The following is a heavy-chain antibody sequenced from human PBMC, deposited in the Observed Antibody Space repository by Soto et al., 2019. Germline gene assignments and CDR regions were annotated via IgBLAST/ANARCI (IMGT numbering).Heavy chain of an antibody. CDR2: ISAHNGNT. Sequence: QVHLVQSGAEVKKPGASVKVSCKGSGYAFTTYGITWVRQAPGQGLEWMGWISAHNGNTNYAQKLQGRVTVTRDASTSTAYMELRRLGSDDTAVYYCARGRYGDYWGQGARVTVSS. J-gene: IGHJ4*02. V-gene: IGHV1-18*01. CDR3: ARGRYGDY. D-gene: IGHD1-1*01. CDR1: GYAFTTYG.